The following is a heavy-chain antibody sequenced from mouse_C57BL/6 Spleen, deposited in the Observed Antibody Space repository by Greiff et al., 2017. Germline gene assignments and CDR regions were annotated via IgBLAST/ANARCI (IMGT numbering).Heavy chain of an antibody. D-gene: IGHD1-1*01. V-gene: IGHV1-19*01. J-gene: IGHJ1*03. CDR1: GYTFTDYY. Sequence: EVQLQQSGPVLVKPGASVKMSCKASGYTFTDYYMNWVKQSHGKSLEWIGVINPYNGGTSYNQKFKGKATLTVDKSSSTAYMELNSLTSEDSAVYYCARSGITTGGYFDVWGTGTTVTVSS. CDR2: INPYNGGT. CDR3: ARSGITTGGYFDV.